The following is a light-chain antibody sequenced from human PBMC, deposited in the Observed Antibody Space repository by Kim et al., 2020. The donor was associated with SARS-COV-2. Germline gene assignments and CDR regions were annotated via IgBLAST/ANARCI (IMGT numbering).Light chain of an antibody. J-gene: IGLJ3*02. CDR2: TYN. CDR3: AAWDESLSDWV. CDR1: SSNIGSNY. V-gene: IGLV1-47*01. Sequence: VVTQPPSASGTPGQRATITWSGSSSNIGSNYVYWYQKLPGTAPKLLIYTYNQRPSGVTDRFSGSKSGTSASLAISRLRSEDEADYYCAAWDESLSDWVFGGGTQLTVL.